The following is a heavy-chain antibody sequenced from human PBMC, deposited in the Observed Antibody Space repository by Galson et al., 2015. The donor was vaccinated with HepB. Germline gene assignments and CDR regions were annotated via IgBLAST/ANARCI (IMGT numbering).Heavy chain of an antibody. CDR1: GFTFSSYG. Sequence: SLRLSCAASGFTFSSYGMHWVRQAPGKGLEWVAVIWYDGSNKYYADSVKGRFTISRDNSKNTLYLQMNSLRAEDTAVYYCARRGSGSQVMGFDYWGQGTLVTVSS. V-gene: IGHV3-33*01. D-gene: IGHD3-10*01. CDR2: IWYDGSNK. J-gene: IGHJ4*02. CDR3: ARRGSGSQVMGFDY.